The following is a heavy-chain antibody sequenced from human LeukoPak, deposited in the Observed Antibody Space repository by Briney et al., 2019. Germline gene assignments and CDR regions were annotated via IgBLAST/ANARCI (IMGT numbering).Heavy chain of an antibody. Sequence: KTSESLSLTCTLSGRSVSSDSWSWIRHSPGRGLEWIGYIYNTGSSNHKPSLKNRVTISFGKSKSHISLNLTSVTAADTAIYYCARHGEMNLVQGAFWYFDLWGRGTLVTVSS. CDR2: IYNTGSS. V-gene: IGHV4-59*08. CDR1: GRSVSSDS. CDR3: ARHGEMNLVQGAFWYFDL. J-gene: IGHJ2*01. D-gene: IGHD3-10*01.